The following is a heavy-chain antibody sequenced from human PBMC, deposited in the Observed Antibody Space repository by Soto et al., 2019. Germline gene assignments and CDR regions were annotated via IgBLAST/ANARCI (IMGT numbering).Heavy chain of an antibody. Sequence: QVQLVESGGGVVQPGRSLRLSCAASGFTFSSYGMHWVRQAPGKGLEWVAVIWYDGSNKYYADSVKGRFTISRDNSKNTLYLQMNSLRAEETAVYYCARDGVDYYGSGGVPDYWGQGTLVTVSS. CDR1: GFTFSSYG. CDR2: IWYDGSNK. V-gene: IGHV3-33*01. J-gene: IGHJ4*02. CDR3: ARDGVDYYGSGGVPDY. D-gene: IGHD3-10*01.